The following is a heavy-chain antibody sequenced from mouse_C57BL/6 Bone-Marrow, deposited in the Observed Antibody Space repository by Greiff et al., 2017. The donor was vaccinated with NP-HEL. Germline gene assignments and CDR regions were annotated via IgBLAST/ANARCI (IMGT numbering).Heavy chain of an antibody. Sequence: QVQLKQSGPELVKPGASVKISCKASGYAFSSSWMNWVKQRPGKGLEWIGRIYPGDGDTNYNGKFKGKATLTADKSSSTAYMQLSSLTSEDSAVYFCARRGYYGSSYLDWYFDVWGTGTTVTVSS. J-gene: IGHJ1*03. CDR2: IYPGDGDT. CDR1: GYAFSSSW. CDR3: ARRGYYGSSYLDWYFDV. D-gene: IGHD1-1*01. V-gene: IGHV1-82*01.